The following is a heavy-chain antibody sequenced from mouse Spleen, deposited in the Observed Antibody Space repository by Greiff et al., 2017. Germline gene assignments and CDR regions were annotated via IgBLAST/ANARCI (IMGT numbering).Heavy chain of an antibody. J-gene: IGHJ3*01. CDR2: ISSGGSYT. D-gene: IGHD2-1*01. CDR3: ARTGYGNSGFAY. CDR1: GFTFSSYA. Sequence: EVKLVESGGGLVKPGGSLKLSCAASGFTFSSYAMSWVRQTPEKRLEWVATISSGGSYTYYPDSVKGRFTISRDNAKNTLYLQMSSLRSEDTAMYYCARTGYGNSGFAYWGQGTLVTVSA. V-gene: IGHV5-9-1*01.